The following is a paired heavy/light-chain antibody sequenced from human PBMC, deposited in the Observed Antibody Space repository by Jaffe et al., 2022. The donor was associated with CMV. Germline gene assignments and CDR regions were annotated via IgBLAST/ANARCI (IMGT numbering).Heavy chain of an antibody. D-gene: IGHD3-3*01. Sequence: QVQLQESGPGLVKPSGTLSLTCAVSGGSISSSNWWGWVRQPPGKGLEWIGEIYHTGSADYNPSLKSRVTISVDKSKNQFSLRLSSVTAADTAVYYCARGHSAQITIFGALRASGFDYWGQGTLVTVSS. V-gene: IGHV4-4*02. J-gene: IGHJ4*02. CDR2: IYHTGSA. CDR3: ARGHSAQITIFGALRASGFDY. CDR1: GGSISSSNW.
Light chain of an antibody. CDR3: QQYGNSPPAT. V-gene: IGKV3-20*01. CDR1: QSVSSY. J-gene: IGKJ1*01. Sequence: EIVLTQSPGTLSLSPGERATLSCRASQSVSSYLAWYQQKPGQAPRLLIYDASNRATGIPDRFSGSGSGTDFTLTISRLEPEDFAVYYCQQYGNSPPATFGQGTNVEIK. CDR2: DAS.